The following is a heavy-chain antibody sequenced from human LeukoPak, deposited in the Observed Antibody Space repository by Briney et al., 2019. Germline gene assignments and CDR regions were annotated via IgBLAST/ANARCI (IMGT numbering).Heavy chain of an antibody. CDR1: GFTVSSNY. CDR3: ARSTVRGYSGYGSWYFDY. D-gene: IGHD5-12*01. CDR2: IYSGGST. J-gene: IGHJ4*02. V-gene: IGHV3-66*01. Sequence: GGSLRLSCAASGFTVSSNYMSWVRQAPGKGLEWVSVIYSGGSTYYADSVKGRFTISRDNSKNTLYLQMNSLRAEDTAVYYCARSTVRGYSGYGSWYFDYWGQGTLVTVSS.